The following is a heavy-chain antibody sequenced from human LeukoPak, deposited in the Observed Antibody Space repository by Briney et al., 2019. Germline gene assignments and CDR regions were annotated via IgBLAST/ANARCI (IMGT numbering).Heavy chain of an antibody. D-gene: IGHD2-15*01. J-gene: IGHJ1*01. Sequence: APVKVSCKASGYTFTSYGISWVRQAPGQGLEWMGWISAYNGNTNYAQKLQGRVTMTTDTSTSTAYMELRSLRSDDTAVYYCASAVVVVAAKSFQHWGQGTLVTVSS. V-gene: IGHV1-18*01. CDR3: ASAVVVVAAKSFQH. CDR1: GYTFTSYG. CDR2: ISAYNGNT.